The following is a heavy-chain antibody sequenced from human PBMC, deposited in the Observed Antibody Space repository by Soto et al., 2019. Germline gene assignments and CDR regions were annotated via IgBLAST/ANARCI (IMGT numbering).Heavy chain of an antibody. D-gene: IGHD2-15*01. Sequence: GESLKISCKGSGYSFTSCWIGWVRQMPGKGLEWMGIIYPGDSDTRYSPSFQGQVTISADKSISTAYLQWSSLKASDTAMYYCARLRPSQRPKDAGRGGFDYWGQGTLVTVSS. CDR1: GYSFTSCW. CDR3: ARLRPSQRPKDAGRGGFDY. J-gene: IGHJ4*02. V-gene: IGHV5-51*01. CDR2: IYPGDSDT.